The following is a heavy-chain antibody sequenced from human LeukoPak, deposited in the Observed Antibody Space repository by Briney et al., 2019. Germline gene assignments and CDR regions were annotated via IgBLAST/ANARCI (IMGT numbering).Heavy chain of an antibody. J-gene: IGHJ4*02. Sequence: PSETLSLTCTVSGGSIGSSSYYWGWIRQPPGKGLEGIGSIYYSGSTYYNPSLKSPVTISVDTSKSQFSLKLSSVTAADTAVYYCASLKYCYDSSGYSVWGQGTLVTVSS. V-gene: IGHV4-39*01. CDR3: ASLKYCYDSSGYSV. D-gene: IGHD3-22*01. CDR2: IYYSGST. CDR1: GGSIGSSSYY.